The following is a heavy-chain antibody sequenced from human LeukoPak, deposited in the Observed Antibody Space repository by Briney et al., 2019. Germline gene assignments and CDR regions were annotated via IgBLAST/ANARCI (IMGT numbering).Heavy chain of an antibody. Sequence: GGSLRLSCVASGFTFSSYAMSWVRQAPGEGLEWVSTFYTGGGTNYADSVKGRFTISRDNSKNARVLQMDSLRAEDTAGYDCARHFGVAWGQGTLVTVSS. CDR3: ARHFGVA. J-gene: IGHJ3*01. D-gene: IGHD3-3*01. CDR2: FYTGGGT. V-gene: IGHV3-66*04. CDR1: GFTFSSYA.